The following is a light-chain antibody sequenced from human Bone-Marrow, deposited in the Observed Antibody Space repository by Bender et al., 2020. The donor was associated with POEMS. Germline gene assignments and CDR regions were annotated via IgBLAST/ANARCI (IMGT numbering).Light chain of an antibody. CDR1: SSDVGDYNS. J-gene: IGLJ1*01. V-gene: IGLV2-14*03. CDR2: DVT. Sequence: QSALTQPASVSGSPGQSITISCTGTSSDVGDYNSVSWYQYHPGKSPKLIIYDVTNRPSGVSSRFSGSKSGNTASLTISGLQAEDEADYYCSSYTSSSTLEVFGTGTKVTVL. CDR3: SSYTSSSTLEV.